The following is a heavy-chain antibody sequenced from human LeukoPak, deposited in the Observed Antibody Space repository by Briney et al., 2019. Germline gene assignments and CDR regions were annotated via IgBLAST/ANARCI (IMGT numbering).Heavy chain of an antibody. J-gene: IGHJ4*02. CDR3: ARDRSYCSSTSCYIDY. CDR2: INTDGSTT. Sequence: GGSLRLSCAASGFTFSSYWIHWVRQAPGKGLVWVSRINTDGSTTNYADSVKGRFTISRDNAKNSLYLQMNSLRAEDTAVYYCARDRSYCSSTSCYIDYWGQGTLVTVSS. V-gene: IGHV3-74*01. D-gene: IGHD2-2*01. CDR1: GFTFSSYW.